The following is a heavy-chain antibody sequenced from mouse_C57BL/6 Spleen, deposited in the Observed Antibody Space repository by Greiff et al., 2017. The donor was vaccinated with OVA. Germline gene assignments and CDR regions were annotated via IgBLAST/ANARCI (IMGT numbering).Heavy chain of an antibody. CDR1: GYTFTSYW. V-gene: IGHV1-64*01. Sequence: VQLQQPGAELVKPGASVKLSCKASGYTFTSYWMHWVKQRPGQGLEWIGMIHPNSGSTNYNEKFKSKATLTVDKSSSTAYMQLSRLTSEDSAVYYCARRRDYAKGYWGQGTSVTVSS. J-gene: IGHJ4*01. CDR2: IHPNSGST. CDR3: ARRRDYAKGY.